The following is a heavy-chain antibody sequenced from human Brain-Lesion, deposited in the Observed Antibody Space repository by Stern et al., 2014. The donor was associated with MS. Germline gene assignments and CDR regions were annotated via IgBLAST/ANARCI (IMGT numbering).Heavy chain of an antibody. CDR1: GDSLSSSTFY. J-gene: IGHJ4*02. Sequence: MQLVESGPGLVKPSDTLSLTCSVSGDSLSSSTFYWGWIRQPPGKGPEWIGSVYYSGNTYYHPSLKSRVTISVDTSKTPFSLRLTSVTAADTAVYYCARHQLGYGYAYLRYWGQGTLVTVSS. D-gene: IGHD5-18*01. CDR3: ARHQLGYGYAYLRY. V-gene: IGHV4-39*01. CDR2: VYYSGNT.